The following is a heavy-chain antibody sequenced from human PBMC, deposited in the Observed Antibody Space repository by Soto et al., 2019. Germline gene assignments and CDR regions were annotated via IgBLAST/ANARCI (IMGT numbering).Heavy chain of an antibody. J-gene: IGHJ4*02. CDR1: GGSFSGYY. V-gene: IGHV4-34*01. Sequence: QVQLQQWGAGLLKPSETLSLTCAVYGGSFSGYYWSWIRQPPGKVLEWIGEINHSGSTNYNPSLKSRVTISVDTSKNQFSLKLSSVTAADTAVYYCARGWGRIFDYWGQGTLVTVSS. CDR2: INHSGST. D-gene: IGHD7-27*01. CDR3: ARGWGRIFDY.